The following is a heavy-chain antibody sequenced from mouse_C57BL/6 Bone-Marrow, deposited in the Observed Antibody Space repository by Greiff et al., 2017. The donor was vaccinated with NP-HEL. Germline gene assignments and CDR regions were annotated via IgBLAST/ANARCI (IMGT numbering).Heavy chain of an antibody. J-gene: IGHJ3*01. Sequence: QVQLQPGAELVKPGASVKVSCKASGYTFTSYWMHWVKQRPGQGLEWIGRIHPSDSDTNYNQKFKGKATLTADKSSSTAYMELRSLTSEDSAVYFGARGGTTVVETRFAYWGQGTLVTVSA. CDR1: GYTFTSYW. D-gene: IGHD1-1*01. CDR2: IHPSDSDT. V-gene: IGHV1-74*01. CDR3: ARGGTTVVETRFAY.